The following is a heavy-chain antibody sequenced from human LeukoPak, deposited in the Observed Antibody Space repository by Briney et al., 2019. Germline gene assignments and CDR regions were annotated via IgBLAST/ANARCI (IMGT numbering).Heavy chain of an antibody. CDR2: IYHSGST. D-gene: IGHD3-10*01. J-gene: IGHJ6*02. V-gene: IGHV4-59*12. Sequence: SETLSLTCTVSGGSIRSYYWSWIRQPPGKGLEWIGEIYHSGSTNYNPSLKSLVTISVDKSKNQFSLKLSSVTAADTAVYYCASYRSVSGSGYGMEVWGQGTTVTVSS. CDR1: GGSIRSYY. CDR3: ASYRSVSGSGYGMEV.